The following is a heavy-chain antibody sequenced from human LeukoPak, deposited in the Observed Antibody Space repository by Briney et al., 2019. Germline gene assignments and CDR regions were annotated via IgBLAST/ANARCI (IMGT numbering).Heavy chain of an antibody. Sequence: GASVTVSCKASGGTYSSYAISWVRQVPGQGLEWMGRIIPIFGIANYAQKFQGRVTITADKSTSTAYMELSSLRSEDTAVYYCARGRESSGWFLGAYYFDYWGQGTLVTVSS. CDR3: ARGRESSGWFLGAYYFDY. V-gene: IGHV1-69*04. CDR2: IIPIFGIA. D-gene: IGHD6-19*01. J-gene: IGHJ4*02. CDR1: GGTYSSYA.